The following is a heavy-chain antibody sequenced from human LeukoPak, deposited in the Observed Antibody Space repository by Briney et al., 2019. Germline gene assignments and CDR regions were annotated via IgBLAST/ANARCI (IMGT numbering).Heavy chain of an antibody. J-gene: IGHJ4*02. V-gene: IGHV3-23*01. CDR3: AKGPYRGYSYGAEDY. D-gene: IGHD5-18*01. Sequence: ISGSGGSTCYADSVKGRFTISRDNSKNTLYLQMNSLRAEDTAVYYCAKGPYRGYSYGAEDYWGQGTLVTVSS. CDR2: ISGSGGST.